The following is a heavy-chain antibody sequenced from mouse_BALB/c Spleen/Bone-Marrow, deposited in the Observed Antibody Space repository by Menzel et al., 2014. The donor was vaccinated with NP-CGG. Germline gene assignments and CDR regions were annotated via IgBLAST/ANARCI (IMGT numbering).Heavy chain of an antibody. Sequence: EVQLQQSGGGLVQPGGSRKLSCAASGFTFSSFGVHWVRQAPEKGLEWVAYISSGGSTIYYADTVKGRFTISRDNPKNTLFLQMTSLRSEDTAMYYCARGKYGYDYWGQGTTLTVSS. J-gene: IGHJ2*01. D-gene: IGHD2-10*02. CDR3: ARGKYGYDY. CDR1: GFTFSSFG. V-gene: IGHV5-17*02. CDR2: ISSGGSTI.